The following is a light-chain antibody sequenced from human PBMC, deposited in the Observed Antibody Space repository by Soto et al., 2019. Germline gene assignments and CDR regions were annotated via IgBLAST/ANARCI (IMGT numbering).Light chain of an antibody. Sequence: DIHMTQSPSTLSASVGDRVTITCRASQSITTWLAWYQQRPGKAPKLLIYKASSLETGVPSRFSGSGSGTDFTLTISSLQPDDLGTYYCQRYNTLPWRFGQGTKVEIK. V-gene: IGKV1-5*03. CDR3: QRYNTLPWR. CDR1: QSITTW. J-gene: IGKJ1*01. CDR2: KAS.